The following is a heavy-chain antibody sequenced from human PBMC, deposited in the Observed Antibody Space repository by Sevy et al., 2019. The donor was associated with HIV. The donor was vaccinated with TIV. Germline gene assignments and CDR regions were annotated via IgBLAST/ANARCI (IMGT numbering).Heavy chain of an antibody. CDR3: ARDQSVVAVPSTWFDY. J-gene: IGHJ4*02. D-gene: IGHD6-19*01. CDR1: GFTFTSHA. CDR2: ISYDGSDK. V-gene: IGHV3-30-3*01. Sequence: GGSLRPSCAVSGFTFTSHAVHWVRQTPGKGLEWLAAISYDGSDKDYADSVKGRFTISRDNSKNTLYFQLNSLRTEDTAVYFCARDQSVVAVPSTWFDYWGQGTLVTVSS.